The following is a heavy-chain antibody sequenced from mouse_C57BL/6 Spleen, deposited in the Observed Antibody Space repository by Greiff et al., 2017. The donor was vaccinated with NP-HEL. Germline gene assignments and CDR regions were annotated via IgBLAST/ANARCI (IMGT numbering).Heavy chain of an antibody. CDR1: GYTFTSYW. J-gene: IGHJ2*01. V-gene: IGHV1-69*01. CDR2: IDPSDSYT. D-gene: IGHD3-1*01. Sequence: VQLQQPGAELVMPGASVKLSCKASGYTFTSYWMHWVKQRPGQGLEWIGEIDPSDSYTNYNQKFKGKSTLTVDKSSSTAYMQLSSLTSEDSAVYCCAREGTWYFDYWGQGTTLTVSS. CDR3: AREGTWYFDY.